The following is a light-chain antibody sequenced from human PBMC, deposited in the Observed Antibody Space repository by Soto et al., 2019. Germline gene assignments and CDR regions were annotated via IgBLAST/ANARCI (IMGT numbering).Light chain of an antibody. CDR1: RGIGNY. CDR3: KNYDDAPVS. V-gene: IGKV1-27*01. Sequence: DVRMSQWPSSLSASVGDRVTITCRASRGIGNYLAWYQQKPGKVPSLLIYAASTLQSGVSSRFSGSRSGTDFTLTISSLQPGDVATYYCKNYDDAPVSFGGRTQLDI. J-gene: IGKJ4*01. CDR2: AAS.